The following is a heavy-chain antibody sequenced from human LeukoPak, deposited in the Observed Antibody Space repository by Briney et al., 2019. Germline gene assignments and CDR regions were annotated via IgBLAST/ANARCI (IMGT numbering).Heavy chain of an antibody. CDR1: GGSFSGYY. Sequence: PSETLSLTCAVYGGSFSGYYWSWIRQPPGKGLEWIGEINHSGSTNYSPSLKSRVTISVDTSKNQFSLKLSSVTAADTAVYYCARARIAAAYYYYYYMDVWGKGTTITVSS. J-gene: IGHJ6*03. CDR2: INHSGST. D-gene: IGHD6-13*01. CDR3: ARARIAAAYYYYYYMDV. V-gene: IGHV4-34*01.